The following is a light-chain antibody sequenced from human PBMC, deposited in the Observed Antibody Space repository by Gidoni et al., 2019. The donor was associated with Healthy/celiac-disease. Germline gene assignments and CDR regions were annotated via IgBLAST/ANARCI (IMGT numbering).Light chain of an antibody. J-gene: IGLJ2*01. CDR1: NIGSQS. CDR3: QVWDSSSDHHVV. V-gene: IGLV3-21*04. Sequence: SYVLTQPPSVSVAPGKTARITCGGTNIGSQSVHWYQQKPGQAPVLVIYYDTDRPSGIPERFSGSNSGNTATLTISRVEAGDEADYYCQVWDSSSDHHVVFGGGTKLTVL. CDR2: YDT.